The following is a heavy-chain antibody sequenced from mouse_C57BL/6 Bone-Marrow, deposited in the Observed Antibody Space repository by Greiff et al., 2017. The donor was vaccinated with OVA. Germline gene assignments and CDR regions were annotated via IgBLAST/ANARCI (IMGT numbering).Heavy chain of an antibody. CDR1: GYAFSSYW. J-gene: IGHJ4*01. V-gene: IGHV1-80*01. CDR2: IYPGDGDT. CDR3: ATIYYGNPYYAMDY. Sequence: VQRVESGAELVKPGASVKISCKASGYAFSSYWMNWVKQRPGKGLEWIGQIYPGDGDTNYNGKFKGKATLTADKASSTAYMQLSSLTSEDSAVYFCATIYYGNPYYAMDYWGQGTSVTVSS. D-gene: IGHD2-1*01.